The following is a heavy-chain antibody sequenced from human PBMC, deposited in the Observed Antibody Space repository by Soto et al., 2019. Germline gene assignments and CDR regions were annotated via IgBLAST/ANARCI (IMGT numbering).Heavy chain of an antibody. CDR2: ISGSGGST. J-gene: IGHJ6*03. CDR3: AKVGIVATGEWWTKDYYYYYYMDV. Sequence: GGSLRLSCAASGFTFSSYAMSWVRQAPGKGLEWVSAISGSGGSTYYADSVKGRFTISRDNSKNTLYLQMNSLRAEDTAVYYCAKVGIVATGEWWTKDYYYYYYMDVWGKGTTVTVSS. D-gene: IGHD5-12*01. CDR1: GFTFSSYA. V-gene: IGHV3-23*01.